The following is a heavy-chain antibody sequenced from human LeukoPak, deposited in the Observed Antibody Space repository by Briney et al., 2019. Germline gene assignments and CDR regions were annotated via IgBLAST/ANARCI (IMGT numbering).Heavy chain of an antibody. D-gene: IGHD6-19*01. J-gene: IGHJ5*02. CDR2: ISAYNGNT. CDR3: ARDLLPAIAVAGTDNGWFDP. Sequence: GASVKVSCKASGYTFTSYGISWVRQAPGQGLEWMGWISAYNGNTNYAQKLQGRVTMTTDTSTSTAYMELRSLRSDDTAVYYCARDLLPAIAVAGTDNGWFDPWGQGTLVTVSS. CDR1: GYTFTSYG. V-gene: IGHV1-18*01.